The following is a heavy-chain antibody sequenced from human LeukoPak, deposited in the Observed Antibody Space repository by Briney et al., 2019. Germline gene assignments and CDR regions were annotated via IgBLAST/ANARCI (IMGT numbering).Heavy chain of an antibody. V-gene: IGHV4-61*02. D-gene: IGHD3-3*01. CDR2: IYTSGST. Sequence: SQTLSLTCTVSGGSISSGSYYWSWIREPAGKGLEWIGRIYTSGSTNYTPSLKSRVTISVDTSKNQFSLKLSSVTAADTAVYYCARVTIFGVTPGYMDVWGKGTTVTVSS. J-gene: IGHJ6*03. CDR3: ARVTIFGVTPGYMDV. CDR1: GGSISSGSYY.